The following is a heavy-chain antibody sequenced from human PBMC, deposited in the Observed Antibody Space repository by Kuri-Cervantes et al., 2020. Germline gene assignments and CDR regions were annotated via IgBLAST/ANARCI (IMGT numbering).Heavy chain of an antibody. CDR3: ARVSLAAADSDY. J-gene: IGHJ4*02. D-gene: IGHD6-13*01. CDR1: GFTFSSYG. Sequence: GESLKISCAASGFTFSSYGMHWVRQAPGKGLEWVAVIYSGGSTYYADSVKGRFTISRDNSKNTLYLQMNSLRAEDTAVYYCARVSLAAADSDYWGQGTLVTVSS. V-gene: IGHV3-NL1*01. CDR2: IYSGGST.